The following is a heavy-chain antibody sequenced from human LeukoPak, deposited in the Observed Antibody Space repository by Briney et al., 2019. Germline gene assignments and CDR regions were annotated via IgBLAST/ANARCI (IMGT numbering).Heavy chain of an antibody. Sequence: SETLSLTCTVSGGSIRSYYWSWIRQSPGKGLEWIGYIYYSGSTNYNPSLKSRVTILVDKSKNQFSLKLSSVTAADTAVYYCARGPGYCSGGSCSKGSDAFDIWGQGTMVTVSS. V-gene: IGHV4-59*12. D-gene: IGHD2-15*01. CDR3: ARGPGYCSGGSCSKGSDAFDI. CDR2: IYYSGST. J-gene: IGHJ3*02. CDR1: GGSIRSYY.